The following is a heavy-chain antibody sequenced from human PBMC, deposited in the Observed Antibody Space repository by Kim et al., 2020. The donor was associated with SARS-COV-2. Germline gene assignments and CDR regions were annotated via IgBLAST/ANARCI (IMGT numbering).Heavy chain of an antibody. CDR1: GFTFDDYA. D-gene: IGHD3-10*01. Sequence: GGSLRLSCAASGFTFDDYAMHWVRQAPGKGLEWVSGISWNSGSIGYADSVKGRFTISRDNAKNSLYLQMNSLRAEDTALYYCAKDRGRYYYGSGPNWFDPWGQGTLVTVSS. V-gene: IGHV3-9*01. CDR3: AKDRGRYYYGSGPNWFDP. J-gene: IGHJ5*02. CDR2: ISWNSGSI.